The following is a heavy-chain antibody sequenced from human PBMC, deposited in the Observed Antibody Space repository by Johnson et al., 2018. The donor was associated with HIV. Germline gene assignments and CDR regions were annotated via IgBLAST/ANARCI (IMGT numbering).Heavy chain of an antibody. CDR2: IYSGGST. D-gene: IGHD6-13*01. Sequence: VQLVESGGGLIQPGGSLRLSCAASGFTVSSNYMSWVRQAPGKGLEWVSVIYSGGSTYYADSVKGRFTISRDNSKNTLYLKMNSLRAEDTAVYYCAKSQYSSSWIDAFDIWGQGTMVTVS. CDR1: GFTVSSNY. J-gene: IGHJ3*02. CDR3: AKSQYSSSWIDAFDI. V-gene: IGHV3-66*03.